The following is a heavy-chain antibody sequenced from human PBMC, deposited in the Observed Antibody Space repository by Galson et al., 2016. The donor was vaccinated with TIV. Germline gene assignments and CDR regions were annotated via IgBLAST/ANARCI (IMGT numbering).Heavy chain of an antibody. CDR3: AKEGYYYYGNSKNWFDP. Sequence: SLRLSCAASGFNSSPYSMHWVRQAPGKGLEWVAVISNDGKSAYYADSVKGRFTISRDNSKNMLYLQMNSLGPEDTAVYYCAKEGYYYYGNSKNWFDPWGQGTLVTVSS. D-gene: IGHD3-16*01. J-gene: IGHJ5*02. CDR1: GFNSSPYS. V-gene: IGHV3-30-3*02. CDR2: ISNDGKSA.